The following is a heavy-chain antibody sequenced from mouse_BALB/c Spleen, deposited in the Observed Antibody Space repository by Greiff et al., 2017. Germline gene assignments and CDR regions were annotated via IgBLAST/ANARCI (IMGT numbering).Heavy chain of an antibody. Sequence: QVQLQQSGAELAKPGASVKMSCKASGYTFTSYWMHWVKQRPGQGLEWIGYINPSTGYTEYNQKFKDKATLTADKSPSTAYMQLSSLTSEDSAVYYCARGWDDYAMDYWGQGTSVTVSS. CDR3: ARGWDDYAMDY. CDR1: GYTFTSYW. D-gene: IGHD4-1*01. CDR2: INPSTGYT. J-gene: IGHJ4*01. V-gene: IGHV1-7*01.